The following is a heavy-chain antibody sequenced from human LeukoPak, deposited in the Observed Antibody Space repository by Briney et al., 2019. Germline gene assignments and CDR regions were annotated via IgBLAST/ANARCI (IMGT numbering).Heavy chain of an antibody. Sequence: AGGSLRLSCAASGFTFSSYAMSWVRQAPGKGLEWVSAISGSGGSTYYADSVKGRFTISRDNSKNTLCLQMNSLRAEDTAVYYCAKLMITFGGVIVSSFFDIWGQGTMVTVSS. CDR2: ISGSGGST. J-gene: IGHJ3*02. D-gene: IGHD3-16*02. V-gene: IGHV3-23*01. CDR1: GFTFSSYA. CDR3: AKLMITFGGVIVSSFFDI.